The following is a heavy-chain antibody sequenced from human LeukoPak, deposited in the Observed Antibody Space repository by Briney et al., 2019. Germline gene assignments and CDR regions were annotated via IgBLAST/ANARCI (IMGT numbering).Heavy chain of an antibody. Sequence: RSLRLSCAASGFTFSSYGMHWVRQAPGKGLEWVAVIWHDGRNKYYADSVKGRFTISRDNSKNTLYLQMSSLRAEDTAVYYCARDRGSNDPIDYWGQGTLVTVSS. CDR2: IWHDGRNK. D-gene: IGHD2-15*01. J-gene: IGHJ4*02. CDR3: ARDRGSNDPIDY. V-gene: IGHV3-33*01. CDR1: GFTFSSYG.